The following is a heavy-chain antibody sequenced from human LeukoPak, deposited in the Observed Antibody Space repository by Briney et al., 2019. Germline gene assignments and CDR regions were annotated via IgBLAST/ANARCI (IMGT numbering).Heavy chain of an antibody. D-gene: IGHD1-26*01. CDR3: AREESGIYYMGTGFDY. V-gene: IGHV4-4*07. Sequence: PSETLSLTCTVSNGSISSFYWNWIRQPAGKGLEWIGRIYASGSTNYNPSLKSRVTMSVDTSKNQFSLKLSSVTAADTAVYYCAREESGIYYMGTGFDYWGQGTLVTVSS. CDR1: NGSISSFY. CDR2: IYASGST. J-gene: IGHJ4*02.